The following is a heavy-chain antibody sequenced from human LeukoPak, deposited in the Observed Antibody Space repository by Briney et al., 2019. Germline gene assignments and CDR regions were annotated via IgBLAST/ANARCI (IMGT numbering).Heavy chain of an antibody. Sequence: SVKVSCKASGGTFSSYAISWVRQAPGQGLEWMGGIIPIFGTANYAQEFQGRVTITADESTSTAYMELSSLRSEDTAVYYCARGDFWSGNYPPFDYWGQGTLVTVSS. V-gene: IGHV1-69*13. CDR1: GGTFSSYA. CDR2: IIPIFGTA. CDR3: ARGDFWSGNYPPFDY. J-gene: IGHJ4*02. D-gene: IGHD3-3*01.